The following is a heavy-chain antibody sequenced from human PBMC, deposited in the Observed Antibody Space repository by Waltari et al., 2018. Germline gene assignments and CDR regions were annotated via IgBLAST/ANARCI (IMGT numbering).Heavy chain of an antibody. CDR1: GGSISSYY. Sequence: QVQLQESGPGLVKPSETLSLTCPVSGGSISSYYWSWIRQPPGKGLEWIGYIYYSGSTNYNPSLKSRVTISVDTSKNQFSLKLSSVTAADTAVYYCARDTGGYDILTGYYQGLFDPWGQGTLVTVSS. J-gene: IGHJ5*02. V-gene: IGHV4-59*01. CDR2: IYYSGST. CDR3: ARDTGGYDILTGYYQGLFDP. D-gene: IGHD3-9*01.